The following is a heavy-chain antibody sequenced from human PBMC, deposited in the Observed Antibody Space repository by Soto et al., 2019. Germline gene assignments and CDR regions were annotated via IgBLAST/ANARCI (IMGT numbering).Heavy chain of an antibody. CDR1: GDTFTNFG. V-gene: IGHV1-18*01. Sequence: HLVQSGPEVNKPGASITVSCKTSGDTFTNFGLSWVRQAPGQGLEWMGWIATYNSNRNYAQKFQGRLTLTTDTSTSTDYMELKSLRYDDTAVYYCATVLRGVVNWFDPWGQGHLVTVSS. J-gene: IGHJ5*02. CDR3: ATVLRGVVNWFDP. D-gene: IGHD3-10*01. CDR2: IATYNSNR.